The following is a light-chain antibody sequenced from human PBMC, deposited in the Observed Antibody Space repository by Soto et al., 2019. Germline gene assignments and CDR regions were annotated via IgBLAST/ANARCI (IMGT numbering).Light chain of an antibody. J-gene: IGKJ1*01. CDR3: QQYGSSPQGT. CDR1: QSVSSSH. V-gene: IGKV3-20*01. Sequence: EIVLTQSPGTLSLSPGERATLSCRASQSVSSSHLAWYQQKPGQAPRLLIYGASSRATGIPDRFSGSGSGTDFAINISRLEPEEFAVYYCQQYGSSPQGTFGQGTKVEIK. CDR2: GAS.